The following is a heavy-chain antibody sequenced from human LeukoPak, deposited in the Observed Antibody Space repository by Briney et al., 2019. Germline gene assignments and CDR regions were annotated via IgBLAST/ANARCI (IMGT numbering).Heavy chain of an antibody. D-gene: IGHD5-18*01. V-gene: IGHV3-30*18. CDR3: AKEEDTVPYYYYMDV. Sequence: GRSLRLSCAASGFTFSSYGMHWVRQAPGKGLEWVAVISYDGSNKYYAGSVKGRFTISRDNSKNTLYLQMNSLRAEDTAVYYCAKEEDTVPYYYYMDVWGKGTTVTVSS. J-gene: IGHJ6*03. CDR2: ISYDGSNK. CDR1: GFTFSSYG.